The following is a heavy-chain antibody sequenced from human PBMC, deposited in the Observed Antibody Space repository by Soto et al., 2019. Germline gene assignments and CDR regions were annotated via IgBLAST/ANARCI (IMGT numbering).Heavy chain of an antibody. CDR3: AADSRGPMAPHFDY. V-gene: IGHV3-15*07. CDR1: GFTFSNAW. Sequence: PGGSLRLSCAASGFTFSNAWMNWVRKAPGKGLEWVGRIKSKTDAGTTYYAAPVNGRFTVSRDDSKNTLYLQMNGLKIEDTAVYYCAADSRGPMAPHFDYWGQGALVTVSS. CDR2: IKSKTDAGTT. D-gene: IGHD3-10*01. J-gene: IGHJ4*02.